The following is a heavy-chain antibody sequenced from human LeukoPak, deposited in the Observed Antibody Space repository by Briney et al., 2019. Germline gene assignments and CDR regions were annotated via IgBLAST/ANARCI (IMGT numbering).Heavy chain of an antibody. J-gene: IGHJ4*02. D-gene: IGHD4-23*01. CDR2: IHYSGST. CDR3: TRHHDYGDKIDY. Sequence: SETLSLTCTVSGGSVTSASHYWAWIRQPPGKGLEWIGSIHYSGSTYYSPSLKSRLTISGDTSKSQFSLKLTFVTAADTAMYYCTRHHDYGDKIDYWGQGTLVTVSS. CDR1: GGSVTSASHY. V-gene: IGHV4-39*01.